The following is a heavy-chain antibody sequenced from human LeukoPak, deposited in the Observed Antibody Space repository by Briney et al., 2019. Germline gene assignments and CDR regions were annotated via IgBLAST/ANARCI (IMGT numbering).Heavy chain of an antibody. V-gene: IGHV4-38-2*02. CDR2: IYHSGST. Sequence: KASETLSLTCTVSGYSISSGYYWGWIRQPPGKGLEWIGSIYHSGSTYYNPSLQSRVTISLDTSKNQFSLKLSSVTAADTAIYYCARAYHSSWYLNWFDPWGQGTLVTVSS. CDR3: ARAYHSSWYLNWFDP. CDR1: GYSISSGYY. J-gene: IGHJ5*02. D-gene: IGHD6-13*01.